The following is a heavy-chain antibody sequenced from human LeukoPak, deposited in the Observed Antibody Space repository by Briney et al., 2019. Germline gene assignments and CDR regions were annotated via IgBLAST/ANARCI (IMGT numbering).Heavy chain of an antibody. J-gene: IGHJ3*02. D-gene: IGHD4-23*01. CDR1: GGSISSSSYY. CDR2: IYYSGST. CDR3: ARGQRWDAFDI. V-gene: IGHV4-39*07. Sequence: SSETLSLTCTVSGGSISSSSYYWGWIRQPPGKGLEWIGSIYYSGSTYYNPSLKSRVTISVDTSKNQFSLKLSSVTAADTAVYYCARGQRWDAFDIWGQGTMVTVSS.